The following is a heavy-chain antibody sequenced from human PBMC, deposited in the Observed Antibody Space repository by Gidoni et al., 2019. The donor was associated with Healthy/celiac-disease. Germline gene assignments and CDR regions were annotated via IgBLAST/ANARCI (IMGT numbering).Heavy chain of an antibody. CDR2: IYYSGST. CDR1: GGSISSGGYY. Sequence: QVQLQASGPGLVKPSQTLSLTCTVSGGSISSGGYYWSWIRQHPGKGLEWIGSIYYSGSTYYNPSLKSRVTISVDTSKNQFSLKLSSVTAADTAVYYCARVITIFGVVNGWFDPWGQGTLVTVSS. J-gene: IGHJ5*02. CDR3: ARVITIFGVVNGWFDP. D-gene: IGHD3-3*01. V-gene: IGHV4-31*03.